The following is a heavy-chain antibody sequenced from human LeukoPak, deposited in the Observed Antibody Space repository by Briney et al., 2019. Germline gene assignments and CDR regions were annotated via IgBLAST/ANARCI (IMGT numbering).Heavy chain of an antibody. J-gene: IGHJ3*02. Sequence: SETLSLTCSVSGGSISSYYWSWLRQPPGKGLEWIGYIYYSGSTSYNPSLKSRVTISVDTSKNQLSLRLSSVTAADTAVYYCAREMETGSGAFDIWGQGTMVTVSS. CDR2: IYYSGST. D-gene: IGHD3-10*01. CDR3: AREMETGSGAFDI. CDR1: GGSISSYY. V-gene: IGHV4-59*01.